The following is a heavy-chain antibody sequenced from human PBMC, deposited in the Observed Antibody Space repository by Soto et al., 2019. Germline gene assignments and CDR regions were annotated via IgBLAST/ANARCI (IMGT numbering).Heavy chain of an antibody. CDR1: GFTFDDYT. Sequence: EVQLVESGGVVVQPGGSLRLSCAASGFTFDDYTMHWVRQAPGKGLEWVSLISWDGGSTYYADSVKGRFTISRDNSKNSLYLQMNSLRTEDTALYYCAKEGQQLNQNLYYFDYWGQGTLVTVSS. V-gene: IGHV3-43*01. D-gene: IGHD6-13*01. CDR3: AKEGQQLNQNLYYFDY. J-gene: IGHJ4*02. CDR2: ISWDGGST.